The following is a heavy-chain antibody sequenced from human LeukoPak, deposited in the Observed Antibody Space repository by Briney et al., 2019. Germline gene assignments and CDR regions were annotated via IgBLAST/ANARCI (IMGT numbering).Heavy chain of an antibody. CDR1: GFTFSLYW. CDR3: VRQMIRFWFDP. D-gene: IGHD3-16*01. J-gene: IGHJ5*02. Sequence: GGSLRLSCVVSGFTFSLYWMTWVRQSPGKGLEWVADINPDGSQKYSVDSVKGRFTISRDNAKNSLFLQMNSLRAEDTAVYYCVRQMIRFWFDPWGQGTQVTVSS. CDR2: INPDGSQK. V-gene: IGHV3-7*01.